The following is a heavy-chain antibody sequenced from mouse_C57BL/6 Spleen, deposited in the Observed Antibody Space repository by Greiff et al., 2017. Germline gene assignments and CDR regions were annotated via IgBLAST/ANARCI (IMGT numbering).Heavy chain of an antibody. Sequence: EVQRVESGGDLVKPGGSLKLSCAASGFTFSSYGLSWVRQTPDKRLEWVATISSGGSYTYYPDSVKGRFTISRDNAKNPLYLQMSSLKSEETAMYYCARHNPITTVVANFDDWSRGTTHTGSS. CDR2: ISSGGSYT. D-gene: IGHD1-1*01. CDR1: GFTFSSYG. J-gene: IGHJ2*01. V-gene: IGHV5-6*01. CDR3: ARHNPITTVVANFDD.